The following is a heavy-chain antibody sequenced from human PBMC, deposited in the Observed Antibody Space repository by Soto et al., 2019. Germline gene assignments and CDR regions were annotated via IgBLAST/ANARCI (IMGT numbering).Heavy chain of an antibody. Sequence: ASVKVSCKASGYTFTSYGISWVRQAPGQGLEWMGWISAYNGNTNYAQRLQGRVTMTTDTSTSTAYMELRSLRSDDTAVYYCARGALDIVVVPAAIDGMDVWGQGTTVTAP. J-gene: IGHJ6*02. CDR3: ARGALDIVVVPAAIDGMDV. CDR1: GYTFTSYG. CDR2: ISAYNGNT. V-gene: IGHV1-18*01. D-gene: IGHD2-2*01.